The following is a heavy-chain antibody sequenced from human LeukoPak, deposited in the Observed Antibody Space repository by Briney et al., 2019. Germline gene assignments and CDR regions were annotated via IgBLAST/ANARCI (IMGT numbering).Heavy chain of an antibody. J-gene: IGHJ4*02. D-gene: IGHD2-15*01. V-gene: IGHV3-48*01. CDR1: GFIFNSYS. CDR2: ISSYSSTI. CDR3: ARIHGGYPFDY. Sequence: GGSLRLSCAASGFIFNSYSMNWVRQAPGKGLEWVSYISSYSSTIYYADSVKGRFTVSRDNAKNSLYLQMNSLGAEDTAIYYCARIHGGYPFDYWGQGTLVTVSS.